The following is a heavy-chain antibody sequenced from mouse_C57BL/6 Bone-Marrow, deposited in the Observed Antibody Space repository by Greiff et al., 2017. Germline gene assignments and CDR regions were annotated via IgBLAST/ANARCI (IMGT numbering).Heavy chain of an antibody. Sequence: QVQLQQPGAELVMPGASVKLSCKASGYTFTSYWMHWVKQRPGQGLEWIGEIDPSDSYTNYNQKFKGKSTLTVDKSSSTAYMQLSSLTSEDSAVYYGAREGYYGRVWFAYWGQGTLVTVSA. CDR1: GYTFTSYW. J-gene: IGHJ3*01. D-gene: IGHD1-1*01. CDR2: IDPSDSYT. V-gene: IGHV1-69*01. CDR3: AREGYYGRVWFAY.